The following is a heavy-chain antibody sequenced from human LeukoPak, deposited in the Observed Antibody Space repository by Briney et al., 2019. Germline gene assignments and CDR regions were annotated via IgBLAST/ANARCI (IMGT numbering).Heavy chain of an antibody. CDR3: ARAPVSTREQGFDY. Sequence: SETLSLTCTVSGGSISSSSYYWGWIRQPPGKGLEWIGSIYHSGSTYYNPSLKSRVTISVDTSKNQFSLKLSSVTAADTAVYYCARAPVSTREQGFDYWGQGTLVTVSS. V-gene: IGHV4-39*07. J-gene: IGHJ4*02. D-gene: IGHD6-13*01. CDR1: GGSISSSSYY. CDR2: IYHSGST.